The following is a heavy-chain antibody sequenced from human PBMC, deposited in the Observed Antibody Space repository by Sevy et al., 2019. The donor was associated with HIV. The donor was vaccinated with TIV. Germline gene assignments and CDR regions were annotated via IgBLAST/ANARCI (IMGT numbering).Heavy chain of an antibody. Sequence: GESLKISCAASGFPFSNAWMSWVRPAPGKGLEWVGRIKRKTDGGTTDYAEPVKGRFTISRDDSKNTLYLQMNSLKTEDTAVYYCTTSCGGDCYGFDYWGQGTLVTVSS. J-gene: IGHJ4*02. V-gene: IGHV3-15*01. CDR1: GFPFSNAW. D-gene: IGHD2-21*02. CDR2: IKRKTDGGTT. CDR3: TTSCGGDCYGFDY.